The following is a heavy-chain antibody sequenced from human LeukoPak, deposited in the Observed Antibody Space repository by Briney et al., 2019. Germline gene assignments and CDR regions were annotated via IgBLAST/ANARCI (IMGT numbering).Heavy chain of an antibody. V-gene: IGHV3-7*01. CDR2: IKQDGSEK. J-gene: IGHJ5*02. CDR3: ARDNDDFRGEGNWFDP. Sequence: GGSLRLSCAASGFTFSSYWMSWVRQAPGKGLEWVANIKQDGSEKYYVDSVKGRFTISRDNAKNSLYLQMNSLRAEDTAVYYCARDNDDFRGEGNWFDPWGQGTLVTVSS. D-gene: IGHD3-3*01. CDR1: GFTFSSYW.